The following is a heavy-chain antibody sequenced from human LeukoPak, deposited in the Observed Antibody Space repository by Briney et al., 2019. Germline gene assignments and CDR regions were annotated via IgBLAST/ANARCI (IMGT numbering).Heavy chain of an antibody. D-gene: IGHD3-22*01. V-gene: IGHV3-33*01. CDR2: IWFDGSNK. CDR1: GFTFSSYG. Sequence: GRSLRLSCATSGFTFSSYGMHWVRQAPGKGLEWVALIWFDGSNKYYADSVKGRFTISRDNSKNTLFLQMNSLRAEDTAVYHCARGVGDSRGYYYYFDYWGQGTLVTVSS. CDR3: ARGVGDSRGYYYYFDY. J-gene: IGHJ4*02.